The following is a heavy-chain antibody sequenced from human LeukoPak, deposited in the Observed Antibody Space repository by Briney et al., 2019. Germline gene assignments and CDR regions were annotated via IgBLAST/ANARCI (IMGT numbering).Heavy chain of an antibody. D-gene: IGHD5-12*01. V-gene: IGHV4-59*12. J-gene: IGHJ5*02. Sequence: SETLSLTCTVSGGSISTYYWSWIRQPPGKGLEWIGYIYYTGSTNYNPSLKSRVTISVDTSKNQFSLKLSSVTAADTAVYYCARVEDSGYDYRGRFDPWGQGTLVTVSS. CDR3: ARVEDSGYDYRGRFDP. CDR2: IYYTGST. CDR1: GGSISTYY.